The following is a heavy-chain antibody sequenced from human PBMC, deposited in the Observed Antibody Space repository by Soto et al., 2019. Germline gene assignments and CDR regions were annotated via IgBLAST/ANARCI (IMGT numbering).Heavy chain of an antibody. CDR1: GFTFSSYA. CDR3: AKAYGSGEYYFDY. CDR2: ISGSGGST. D-gene: IGHD3-10*01. J-gene: IGHJ4*02. Sequence: EVQLLESGGGLVQPGGSLRLSCAASGFTFSSYAMSWVRQAPGKGLEWVSAISGSGGSTYYADSVKGRFTISRDNSKNTLYLQMKSLRAEDTAVYYCAKAYGSGEYYFDYWGQGTLVTVSS. V-gene: IGHV3-23*01.